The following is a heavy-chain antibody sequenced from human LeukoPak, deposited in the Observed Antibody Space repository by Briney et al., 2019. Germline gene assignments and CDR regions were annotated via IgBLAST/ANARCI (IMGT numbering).Heavy chain of an antibody. J-gene: IGHJ5*02. CDR1: GFTVSNNY. CDR3: ARGRPSRFDP. Sequence: GGSLRLSCAASGFTVSNNYMSWVRQAPGKGLEWVSIFYSGGTTYYADSVMGRFTTSRDISKNTLNLQMNSLRAEDTGVYYCARGRPSRFDPRGQGTLVTVSP. CDR2: FYSGGTT. V-gene: IGHV3-66*01.